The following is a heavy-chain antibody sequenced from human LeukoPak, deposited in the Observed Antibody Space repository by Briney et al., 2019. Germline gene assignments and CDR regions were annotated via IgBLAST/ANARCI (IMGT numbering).Heavy chain of an antibody. V-gene: IGHV3-33*01. CDR3: ARKDVDTAMVPKTGYYYYGMDV. D-gene: IGHD5-18*01. CDR1: GFTFSSYG. J-gene: IGHJ6*04. Sequence: GRSLRLSCAASGFTFSSYGMHWVRQAPGKGLEWVAVIWYDGSNKYYADSVKGRFTISRDNSKSTLYLQMNSLRAEDTAVYYCARKDVDTAMVPKTGYYYYGMDVWGKGTTVTVSS. CDR2: IWYDGSNK.